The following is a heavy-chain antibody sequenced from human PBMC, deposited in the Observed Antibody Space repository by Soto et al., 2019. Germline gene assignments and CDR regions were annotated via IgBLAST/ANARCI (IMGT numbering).Heavy chain of an antibody. Sequence: ASVKVSCKTSGYTFTSYAMHWVRQAPGQRLEWMGWINAGNGNTKYSQKFQGRVTITRDTSTSTAYMELSSLRSEDTAVYYCATSQHQSPFDYWGQGTLVTVSS. CDR3: ATSQHQSPFDY. J-gene: IGHJ4*02. CDR2: INAGNGNT. V-gene: IGHV1-3*01. CDR1: GYTFTSYA.